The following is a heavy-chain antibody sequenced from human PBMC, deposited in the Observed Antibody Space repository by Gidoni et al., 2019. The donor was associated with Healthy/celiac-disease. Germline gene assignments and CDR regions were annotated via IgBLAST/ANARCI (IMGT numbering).Heavy chain of an antibody. CDR3: ARAGDIVVVVAATVYFDY. CDR2: INHSGST. V-gene: IGHV4-34*01. Sequence: QVQLQQWGAGLLKPSETLSLTCAVYGGSFSGSYWSWIRQPPGKGLEWIGEINHSGSTNYNPSLKSRVTISVDTSKNQFSLKLSSVTAADTAVYYCARAGDIVVVVAATVYFDYWGQGTLVTVSS. D-gene: IGHD2-15*01. CDR1: GGSFSGSY. J-gene: IGHJ4*02.